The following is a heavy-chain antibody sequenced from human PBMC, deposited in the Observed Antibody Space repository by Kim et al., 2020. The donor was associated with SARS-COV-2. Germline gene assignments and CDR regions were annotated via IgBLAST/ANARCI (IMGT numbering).Heavy chain of an antibody. CDR3: ARTGWGSSGYYLRENAFDI. V-gene: IGHV1-69*13. CDR1: GGTFSSYA. J-gene: IGHJ3*02. Sequence: SVKVSCKASGGTFSSYAISWVRQAPGQGLEWMGGIIPIFGTANYAQKFQGRVTITADESTSTAYMELSSLRSEDTAVYYCARTGWGSSGYYLRENAFDIWGQGTMVTVSS. CDR2: IIPIFGTA. D-gene: IGHD3-22*01.